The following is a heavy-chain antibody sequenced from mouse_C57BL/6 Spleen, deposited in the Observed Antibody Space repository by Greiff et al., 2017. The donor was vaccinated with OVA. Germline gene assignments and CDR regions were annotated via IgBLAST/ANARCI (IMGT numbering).Heavy chain of an antibody. CDR1: GYSITSDY. V-gene: IGHV3-8*01. CDR3: AREGYDEGGYYAMDY. J-gene: IGHJ4*01. D-gene: IGHD2-2*01. Sequence: DVKLVESGPGLAKPSQTLSLTCSVTGYSITSDYWNWIRKFPGNKLEYMGYISYSGSTYYNPSLKSRISITRDTSKNQYYLQLNSVTTEDTATYYCAREGYDEGGYYAMDYWGQGTSVTVSS. CDR2: ISYSGST.